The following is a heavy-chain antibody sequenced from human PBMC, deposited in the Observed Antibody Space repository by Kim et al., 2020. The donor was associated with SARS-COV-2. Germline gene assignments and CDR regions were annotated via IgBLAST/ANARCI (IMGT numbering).Heavy chain of an antibody. CDR1: GFTVSNAW. CDR3: DTGAPV. Sequence: GGSLRLSCAASGFTVSNAWMNWVRQAPGKGLEWVGAIKSKTDGGTTDYAAPVKGRFIISRDDSKNMLYLQMNSLKTEDTALYYCDTGAPVWGQGTTVTVSS. CDR2: IKSKTDGGTT. J-gene: IGHJ6*02. V-gene: IGHV3-15*01.